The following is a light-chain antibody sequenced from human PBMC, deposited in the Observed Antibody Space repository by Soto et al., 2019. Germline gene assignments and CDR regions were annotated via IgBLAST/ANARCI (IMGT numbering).Light chain of an antibody. CDR3: LLAPTCAWV. CDR2: DTT. Sequence: QAVVTQEPSLTVSPGGTVTLTCGCSTAAVTSGHYPYWFQQKPGQAPRALIYDTTNKPSWTPARFSGSLLGGKAALTLSGAQPEDEAEYYCLLAPTCAWVFGGGTKLTVL. J-gene: IGLJ3*02. V-gene: IGLV7-46*01. CDR1: TAAVTSGHY.